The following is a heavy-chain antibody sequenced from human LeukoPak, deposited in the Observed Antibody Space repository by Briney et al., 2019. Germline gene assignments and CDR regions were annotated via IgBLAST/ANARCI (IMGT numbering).Heavy chain of an antibody. J-gene: IGHJ4*02. Sequence: PSETRSLTCTVPGDSTSSYDWSWSRRPPGKGLTSTCYIYYSGSTNYNPSLKSRVTISVDPSKNQFSLKLSSVTAADTAVYYCARQGDRGIHDYGDYISDLFDYWGQGTLVTVSS. CDR1: GDSTSSYD. D-gene: IGHD4-17*01. CDR2: IYYSGST. CDR3: ARQGDRGIHDYGDYISDLFDY. V-gene: IGHV4-59*01.